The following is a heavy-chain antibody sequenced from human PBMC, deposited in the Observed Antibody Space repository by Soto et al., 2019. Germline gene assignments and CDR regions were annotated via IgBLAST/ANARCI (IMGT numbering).Heavy chain of an antibody. CDR2: INHSGST. J-gene: IGHJ4*02. CDR3: ARGVATISLSHFDY. D-gene: IGHD5-12*01. Sequence: TSETLSLTCAVYGGSFSGYYWSWIRRPPGKGLEWIGEINHSGSTNYNPSLKSRVTISVDTSKNQFSLKLSSVTAADTAVYYCARGVATISLSHFDYWGQGTLVTVSS. CDR1: GGSFSGYY. V-gene: IGHV4-34*01.